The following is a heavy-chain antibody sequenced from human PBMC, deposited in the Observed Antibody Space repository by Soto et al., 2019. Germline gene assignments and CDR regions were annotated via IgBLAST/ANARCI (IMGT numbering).Heavy chain of an antibody. V-gene: IGHV3-30*18. Sequence: QVQLVESGGGVVQPGRSLRLYCAASGFTFSTYGMHWVRQGPGKGLEWVAFVSFDGKDKQFADSVKGRFTISRDNSQNTVYLQMDSLRAEDTAVYYCAKDEEGCIRDSCYSGYYGMDVWGQGTTVTVSS. J-gene: IGHJ6*02. CDR1: GFTFSTYG. D-gene: IGHD2-21*01. CDR2: VSFDGKDK. CDR3: AKDEEGCIRDSCYSGYYGMDV.